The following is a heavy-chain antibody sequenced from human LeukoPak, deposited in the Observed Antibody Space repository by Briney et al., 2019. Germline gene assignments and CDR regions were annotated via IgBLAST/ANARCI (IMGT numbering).Heavy chain of an antibody. J-gene: IGHJ4*02. CDR3: TRGYYDSSGYYRY. Sequence: PGGSLRLSCTASGFTFGVYAMSWFRQAPGKGLEWLGFIRRKAFGGTTESAASVKGRFTISRDDSKSIAYLQMNSLKTEDTAVYYCTRGYYDSSGYYRYWGQGTLVTVSS. CDR2: IRRKAFGGTT. V-gene: IGHV3-49*03. CDR1: GFTFGVYA. D-gene: IGHD3-22*01.